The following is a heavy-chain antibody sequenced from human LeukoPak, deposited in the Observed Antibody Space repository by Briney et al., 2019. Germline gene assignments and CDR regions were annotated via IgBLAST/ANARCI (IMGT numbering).Heavy chain of an antibody. CDR3: ARAQIAAAGPAHFDY. J-gene: IGHJ4*02. CDR1: GGSFSGYY. CDR2: INHSGST. D-gene: IGHD6-13*01. Sequence: PSETLSLTCAVYGGSFSGYYWSWIRQPPGKGLEWIGEINHSGSTNYNPSLKSRVTISVDTSKNKFSLKLSSVTAADTAVYYCARAQIAAAGPAHFDYWGQGTLVTVSS. V-gene: IGHV4-34*01.